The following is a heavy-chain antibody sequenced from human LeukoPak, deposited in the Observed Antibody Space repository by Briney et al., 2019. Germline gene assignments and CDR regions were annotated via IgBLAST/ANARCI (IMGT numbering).Heavy chain of an antibody. CDR3: ARDPLYPRPPEYYYYGMDV. V-gene: IGHV1-69*13. Sequence: SVKVSCKASGYTFTSYAISWVRQAPGQGLEWMGGIIPIFGTANYAQKFQGRVTITADESTSTAYMELSSLRSEDTAVYYCARDPLYPRPPEYYYYGMDVWGQGTTVTVSS. D-gene: IGHD2-2*02. CDR1: GYTFTSYA. J-gene: IGHJ6*02. CDR2: IIPIFGTA.